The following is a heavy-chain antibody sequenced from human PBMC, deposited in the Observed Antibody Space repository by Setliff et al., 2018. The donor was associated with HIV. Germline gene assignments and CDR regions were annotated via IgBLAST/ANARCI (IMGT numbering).Heavy chain of an antibody. D-gene: IGHD3-9*01. CDR2: IKSKTDGGTT. Sequence: RLSCAASGFTFINAWMSWVRQAPGKGLEWVGRIKSKTDGGTTDYVAPVKGRFTISRDDSKNTLYLQMDSLKTEDTAVYYCATDGNWFFHHWGQGTLVTVSS. J-gene: IGHJ1*01. CDR1: GFTFINAW. V-gene: IGHV3-15*01. CDR3: ATDGNWFFHH.